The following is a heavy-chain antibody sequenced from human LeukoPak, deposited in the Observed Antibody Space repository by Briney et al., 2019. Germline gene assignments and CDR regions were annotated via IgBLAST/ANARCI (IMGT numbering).Heavy chain of an antibody. J-gene: IGHJ4*02. D-gene: IGHD5-18*01. CDR1: GFTFDDYA. CDR3: AKEGPIGYSYGYQGGFYY. CDR2: ISRDGGST. V-gene: IGHV3-43*02. Sequence: GGSLRLSSAASGFTFDDYAMHWVRHAPGKGLEWVSLISRDGGSTYYADSVKGRFTISRDNSKNSLYLQMNSLRTEDTALYYCAKEGPIGYSYGYQGGFYYWGQGTLVTVSS.